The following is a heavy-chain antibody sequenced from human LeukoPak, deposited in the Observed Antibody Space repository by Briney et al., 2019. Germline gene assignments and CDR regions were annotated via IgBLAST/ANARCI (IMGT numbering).Heavy chain of an antibody. Sequence: GGSLRLSCAASGFTLSIYAMHWVRQAPGKGLEWVSTIRTGGGATNYADSVKGRFTISRDNSKSTLYLQMSPQRAEDTATYYCSRDPNGDYVGAFDFWGQGTLVTVSS. J-gene: IGHJ3*01. D-gene: IGHD4-17*01. CDR3: SRDPNGDYVGAFDF. CDR2: IRTGGGAT. V-gene: IGHV3-23*01. CDR1: GFTLSIYA.